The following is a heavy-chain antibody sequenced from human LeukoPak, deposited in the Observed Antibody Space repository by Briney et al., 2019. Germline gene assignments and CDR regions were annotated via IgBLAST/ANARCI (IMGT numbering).Heavy chain of an antibody. V-gene: IGHV3-7*03. CDR3: AKNGDRGAYCSGGSCYPYYYYNMDV. CDR1: GFTFSSYW. CDR2: IKQDGSEK. Sequence: GGSLRLSCAASGFTFSSYWMSWVRQAPGKGLEWVANIKQDGSEKYYVDSVKGRFTISRDNAKNSLYLQMNSLRAEDTAIHYCAKNGDRGAYCSGGSCYPYYYYNMDVWGKGTTVTISS. J-gene: IGHJ6*03. D-gene: IGHD2-15*01.